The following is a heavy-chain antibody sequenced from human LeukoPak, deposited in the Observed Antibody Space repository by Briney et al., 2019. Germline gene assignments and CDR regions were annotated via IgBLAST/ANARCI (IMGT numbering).Heavy chain of an antibody. Sequence: PSETLSLTCTVSGGSISSYYWSWIRQPPGKGLEWIGYINYSENMDNDNTNYSPPLKSRVTMSLDMSKKHCSLNRTCVTAAGSAVYYCARGRAVCDRGGQGTLVTVSS. J-gene: IGHJ5*02. CDR1: GGSISSYY. CDR2: INYSENMDNDNT. CDR3: ARGRAVCDR. V-gene: IGHV4-59*01. D-gene: IGHD3-16*01.